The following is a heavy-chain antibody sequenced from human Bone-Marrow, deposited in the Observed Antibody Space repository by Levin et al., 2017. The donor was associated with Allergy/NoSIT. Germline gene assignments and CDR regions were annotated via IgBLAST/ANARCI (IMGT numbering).Heavy chain of an antibody. V-gene: IGHV3-74*01. Sequence: GGSLRLSCGASGFTFSSYWMHWVRLIPGKGLVWVSHIASDGSITNYADSVKGRFTISRDNAKNTLYLQMNSPRAEDTAVYFCARDEAVAGLIDSWGQGTLVTVSS. CDR1: GFTFSSYW. J-gene: IGHJ4*02. CDR2: IASDGSIT. CDR3: ARDEAVAGLIDS. D-gene: IGHD6-19*01.